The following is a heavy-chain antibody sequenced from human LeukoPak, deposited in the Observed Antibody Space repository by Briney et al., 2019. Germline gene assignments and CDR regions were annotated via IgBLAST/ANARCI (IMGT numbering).Heavy chain of an antibody. CDR2: INEDGGVK. D-gene: IGHD5-18*01. Sequence: GGPLSPPCAAPGLPFSTSWMPWVRQAPGKELGWVGNINEDGGVKNYVDSLKGRFTTSRDNARNSLYLQMHSLRADDTAVYYCARDSGYNAFDIWGQGTMVTVSS. CDR3: ARDSGYNAFDI. J-gene: IGHJ3*02. V-gene: IGHV3-7*01. CDR1: GLPFSTSW.